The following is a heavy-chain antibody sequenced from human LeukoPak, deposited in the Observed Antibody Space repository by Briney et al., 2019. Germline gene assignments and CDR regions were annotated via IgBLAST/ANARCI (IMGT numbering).Heavy chain of an antibody. CDR3: AKDTYYHGSGSYYNYFDY. D-gene: IGHD3-10*01. CDR2: ISYDGSNK. V-gene: IGHV3-30*18. Sequence: GGSLRLSCAASGFTFSSYGMHWVRQAPGKGLEWVAVISYDGSNKYYADSVKGRFTISRDNSKNTLYLQMNSLRAEDTAVYYCAKDTYYHGSGSYYNYFDYWGQGTLVTVSS. J-gene: IGHJ4*02. CDR1: GFTFSSYG.